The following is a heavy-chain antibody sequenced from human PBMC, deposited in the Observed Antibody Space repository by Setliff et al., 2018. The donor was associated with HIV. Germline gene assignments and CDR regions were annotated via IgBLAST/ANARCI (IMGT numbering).Heavy chain of an antibody. CDR3: ARGGSRGSWYWDY. V-gene: IGHV4-4*09. Sequence: SETLSLTCTVSGDSISNYYWSWVRQPSGKGLEWIGYIYTTGSTNYNPSLKSRVTMSVDTSKNQFSLRLTSVTAADTAVYYCARGGSRGSWYWDYWGQGTLVTVSS. CDR1: GDSISNYY. J-gene: IGHJ4*02. CDR2: IYTTGST. D-gene: IGHD6-13*01.